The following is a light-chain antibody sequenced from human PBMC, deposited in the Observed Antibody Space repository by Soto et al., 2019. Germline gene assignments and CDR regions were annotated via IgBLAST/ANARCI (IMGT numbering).Light chain of an antibody. V-gene: IGKV3-15*01. CDR3: QQYNKWPYT. CDR2: GAS. Sequence: EIVMTQSPATLSVCPGERATLSCRASQSIGDKLTWYQQRAGQAPRLLISGASTRATWIPARFSCSGSGTEFPLTISSLQSEDFAVYYCQQYNKWPYTFGQGSKLEIK. CDR1: QSIGDK. J-gene: IGKJ2*01.